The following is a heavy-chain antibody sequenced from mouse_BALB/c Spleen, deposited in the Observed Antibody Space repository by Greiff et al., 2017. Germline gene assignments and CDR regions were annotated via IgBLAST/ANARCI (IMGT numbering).Heavy chain of an antibody. CDR3: VKGNQFAY. D-gene: IGHD2-1*01. J-gene: IGHJ3*01. CDR1: GFTFNTNA. V-gene: IGHV10S3*01. Sequence: GGGLVQPKGSLKLSCAASGFTFNTNAMNWVRQAPGKGLEWVARIRSKSNNYATYYADSVKDRFTISRDDSQSMLYLQMNNLKTEDTAMYYCVKGNQFAYWGQGTLVTVSA. CDR2: IRSKSNNYAT.